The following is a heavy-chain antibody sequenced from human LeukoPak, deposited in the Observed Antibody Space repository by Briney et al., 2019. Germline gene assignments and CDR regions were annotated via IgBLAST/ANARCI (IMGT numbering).Heavy chain of an antibody. CDR3: AKAERDGYNPTAYYFDY. D-gene: IGHD5-24*01. Sequence: GGSLRLSCAASGFTFSSYSMNWVRQAPGKGLEWVSSISSSSSYIYYADSVKGRFTISRDNAKNTLYLQMNSLRAEDTAVYYCAKAERDGYNPTAYYFDYWGQGTLVTVSS. J-gene: IGHJ4*02. V-gene: IGHV3-21*01. CDR1: GFTFSSYS. CDR2: ISSSSSYI.